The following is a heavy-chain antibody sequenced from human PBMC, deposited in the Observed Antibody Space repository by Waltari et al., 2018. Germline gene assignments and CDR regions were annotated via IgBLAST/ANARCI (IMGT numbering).Heavy chain of an antibody. CDR3: ARPNYDNNGHGGWFDP. J-gene: IGHJ5*02. CDR2: IYYNGNS. D-gene: IGHD3-22*01. CDR1: GGSIRGHY. Sequence: QVQLQESGPGLVKPSETLSLTCSVSGGSIRGHYWSWIRQPPGKGLEWLGYIYYNGNSDYNPSLKSRVTMSVDTSKNQFSLKLSSVTAADTALYYCARPNYDNNGHGGWFDPWGQGTLVTVSS. V-gene: IGHV4-59*11.